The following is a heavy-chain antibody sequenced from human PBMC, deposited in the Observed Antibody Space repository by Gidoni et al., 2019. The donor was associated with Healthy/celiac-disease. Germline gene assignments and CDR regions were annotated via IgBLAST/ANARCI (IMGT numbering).Heavy chain of an antibody. CDR2: ISGNRGSI. Sequence: EVQLVESGGGLVQPGRSLRLSCAASGFTFDDYAMHWVRQAPGKGLEWVSGISGNRGSIGYADSVKGRFTISRDNAKNSLYLQMNSLRAEDTALYYCAKDMAYGDYPAAFDIWGQGTMVTVSS. D-gene: IGHD4-17*01. CDR3: AKDMAYGDYPAAFDI. CDR1: GFTFDDYA. V-gene: IGHV3-9*01. J-gene: IGHJ3*02.